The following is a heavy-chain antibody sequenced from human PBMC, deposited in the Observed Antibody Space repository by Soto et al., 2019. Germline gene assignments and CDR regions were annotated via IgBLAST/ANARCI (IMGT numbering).Heavy chain of an antibody. CDR1: GYTFTSYG. J-gene: IGHJ1*01. D-gene: IGHD4-17*01. CDR2: ISAYNGNT. V-gene: IGHV1-18*01. Sequence: ASVKVSCKASGYTFTSYGISWVRQAPGQGLEWMGWISAYNGNTNYAQKLQGRVTMTTDTSTSTAYMELRSLRSDDTAVYYCARGEEPTVVTFAEYFQHWGQGTLVTVSS. CDR3: ARGEEPTVVTFAEYFQH.